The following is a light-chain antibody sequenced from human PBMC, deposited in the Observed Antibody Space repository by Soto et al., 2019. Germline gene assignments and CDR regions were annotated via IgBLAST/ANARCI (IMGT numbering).Light chain of an antibody. Sequence: QSALTQPASVSGSPGQSITISCTGTSSDVGGYNYVSWYQQHPGKAPKLMIYEVSNWTSGVSNRFSGSKSGNTASLTISGLQAEDEADYYSSSYTSSSTLEVVFGGGTQLTVL. CDR1: SSDVGGYNY. CDR2: EVS. V-gene: IGLV2-14*01. J-gene: IGLJ2*01. CDR3: SSYTSSSTLEVV.